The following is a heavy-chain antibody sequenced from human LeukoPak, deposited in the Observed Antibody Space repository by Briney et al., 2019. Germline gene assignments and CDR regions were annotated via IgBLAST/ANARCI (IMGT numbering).Heavy chain of an antibody. J-gene: IGHJ3*02. CDR1: GGSISNYY. Sequence: PSETLSLTCTVSGGSISNYYGSWIRQPAGKRLEWLGRIYSSGSTNYHPSLESRVTVSVDTSKNQFSLKLSSVTAADTAVYYCASGTGEYDAFDIWGQGTMVTVSS. D-gene: IGHD7-27*01. V-gene: IGHV4-4*07. CDR3: ASGTGEYDAFDI. CDR2: IYSSGST.